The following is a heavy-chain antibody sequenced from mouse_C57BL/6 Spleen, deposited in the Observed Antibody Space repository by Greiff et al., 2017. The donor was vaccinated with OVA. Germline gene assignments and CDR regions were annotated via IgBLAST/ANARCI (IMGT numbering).Heavy chain of an antibody. V-gene: IGHV1-15*01. J-gene: IGHJ2*01. CDR3: TRGGNRDYFDY. Sequence: VQLQESGAELVRPGASVTLSCKASGYTFTDYEMHWVKQTPVHGLEWIGAIDPETGGTAYNQKFKGKAILTADKSSSTAYMELRSLTSEDSAVYYCTRGGNRDYFDYWGQGTTLTVSS. CDR2: IDPETGGT. D-gene: IGHD2-1*01. CDR1: GYTFTDYE.